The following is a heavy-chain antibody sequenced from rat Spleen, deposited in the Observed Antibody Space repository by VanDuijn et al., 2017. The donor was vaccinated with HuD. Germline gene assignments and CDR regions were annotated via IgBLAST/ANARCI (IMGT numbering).Heavy chain of an antibody. Sequence: QVQLKESGPGLVQPSQTLSLTCTVSGFSLTSNSVHWVRQPPGKGLEWMGRMRYNGDTSYNSALKSRLSISRDISKNQVFLKMNSLQTEDTAIYYCSRDSGGRYYDGTYYCGAYWGQGTLVTVSS. J-gene: IGHJ3*01. V-gene: IGHV2-63*01. CDR1: GFSLTSNS. CDR2: MRYNGDT. CDR3: SRDSGGRYYDGTYYCGAY. D-gene: IGHD1-12*02.